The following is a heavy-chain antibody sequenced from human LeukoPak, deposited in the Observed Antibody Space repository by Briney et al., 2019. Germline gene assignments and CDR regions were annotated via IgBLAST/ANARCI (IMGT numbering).Heavy chain of an antibody. V-gene: IGHV3-74*01. J-gene: IGHJ6*02. CDR1: GFTVSSNY. Sequence: GGSLRLSCIASGFTVSSNYMTWVRQAPGKGLVWVSHINSDGSITSYADSVKGRFTISRDNAKNTLYLQMNSLRAEDTAVYYCARDAVDTANAVWGQGTTVTVSS. CDR2: INSDGSIT. CDR3: ARDAVDTANAV. D-gene: IGHD5-18*01.